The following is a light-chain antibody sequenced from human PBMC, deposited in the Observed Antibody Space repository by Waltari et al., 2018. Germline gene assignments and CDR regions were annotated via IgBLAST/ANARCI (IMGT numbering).Light chain of an antibody. V-gene: IGLV1-40*01. CDR1: SSNVGAGSD. J-gene: IGLJ3*02. CDR3: QSYDSSLSGWV. CDR2: GNT. Sequence: QSVLTQSPSVSGAPGQRVTISCTGSSSNVGAGSDVQWYQHLPGTAPKLLIYGNTNRPSGVPDRFSASKSGTSASLAITGLQAEDEADYYCQSYDSSLSGWVFGGGTKLTVL.